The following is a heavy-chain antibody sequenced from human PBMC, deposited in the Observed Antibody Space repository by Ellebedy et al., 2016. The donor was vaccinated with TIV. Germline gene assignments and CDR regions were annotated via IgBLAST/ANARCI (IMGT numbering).Heavy chain of an antibody. CDR2: IYPGDSDT. CDR3: ARHSTIRDGMDV. J-gene: IGHJ6*02. D-gene: IGHD3-10*01. Sequence: ASVKVSCKGSGYSFTSYWIGWVRQMPGKGLEGMGIIYPGDSDTRYSPSFQGQVTISADKSISTAYLQWSSLKASDTAMYYCARHSTIRDGMDVWGQGTTVTVSS. V-gene: IGHV5-51*01. CDR1: GYSFTSYW.